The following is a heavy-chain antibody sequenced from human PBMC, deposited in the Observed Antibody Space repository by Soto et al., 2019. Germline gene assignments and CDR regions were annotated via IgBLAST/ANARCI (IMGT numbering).Heavy chain of an antibody. Sequence: GESLKISCNGSGYSFTSYWISWVRQMPGKGLEWMGRIDPSDSYTNYSPSFQGHVTISADKSISTAYLQWSSLKASDTAMYYCATLDVGPKPSWGQGTLVTVSS. V-gene: IGHV5-10-1*01. D-gene: IGHD1-26*01. J-gene: IGHJ4*02. CDR3: ATLDVGPKPS. CDR1: GYSFTSYW. CDR2: IDPSDSYT.